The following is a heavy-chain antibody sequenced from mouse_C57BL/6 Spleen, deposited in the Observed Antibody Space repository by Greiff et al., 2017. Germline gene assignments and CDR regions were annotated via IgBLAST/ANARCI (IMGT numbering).Heavy chain of an antibody. Sequence: VQLQQSGPELVKPGASVKIPCKASGYTFTDYNMDWVKQSHGKSLEWIGDINPNNGGTIYNQKFKGKATLTVDKSSSTAYMELRSLTSEDTAVYYCARMLYDGYYFDYWGQGTTLTVAS. CDR1: GYTFTDYN. V-gene: IGHV1-18*01. J-gene: IGHJ2*01. D-gene: IGHD2-3*01. CDR3: ARMLYDGYYFDY. CDR2: INPNNGGT.